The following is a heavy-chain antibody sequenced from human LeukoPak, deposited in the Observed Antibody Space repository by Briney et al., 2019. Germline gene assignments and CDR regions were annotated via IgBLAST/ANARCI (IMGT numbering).Heavy chain of an antibody. V-gene: IGHV1-46*03. CDR3: ATLGKTTRRAEAFVGY. CDR1: GYTFTSYY. J-gene: IGHJ4*02. Sequence: ASVNVSCKASGYTFTSYYMHWVRQAPGQGLEWMGIINPSGGGPSYAQKFQGRVTITRDRSTSTVYMELSSLRSEDTVVYYCATLGKTTRRAEAFVGYWGQGTLVTVSS. D-gene: IGHD3-16*01. CDR2: INPSGGGP.